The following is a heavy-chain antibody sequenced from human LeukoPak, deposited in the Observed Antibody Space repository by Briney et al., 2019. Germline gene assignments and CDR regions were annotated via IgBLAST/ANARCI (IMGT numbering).Heavy chain of an antibody. CDR1: GYTFTGCY. CDR3: AREGALNCSGGSCYGDSFDY. D-gene: IGHD2-15*01. V-gene: IGHV1-2*02. CDR2: INPNSGGT. Sequence: ASVKVSCKASGYTFTGCYMHWVRQAPGQGLEWMGWINPNSGGTNYAQKFQGRVTMTRDTSISTAYMELSRLRSDDTAVYYCAREGALNCSGGSCYGDSFDYWGQGTLVTVSS. J-gene: IGHJ4*02.